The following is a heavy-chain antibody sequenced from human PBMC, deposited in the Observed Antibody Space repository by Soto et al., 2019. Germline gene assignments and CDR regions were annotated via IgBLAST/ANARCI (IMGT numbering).Heavy chain of an antibody. CDR2: IYYTGST. Sequence: QVQLQESGPGLVKPSETLSLTCTVSGGSISDYYWSWVRQPPGKGLQWIGYIYYTGSTNYNPSLKTRVTISLATSEIQFSLKLSSVSAADTAVYYCARGRHWLDLWGQGTLLTVSS. D-gene: IGHD6-19*01. J-gene: IGHJ4*02. CDR1: GGSISDYY. V-gene: IGHV4-59*01. CDR3: ARGRHWLDL.